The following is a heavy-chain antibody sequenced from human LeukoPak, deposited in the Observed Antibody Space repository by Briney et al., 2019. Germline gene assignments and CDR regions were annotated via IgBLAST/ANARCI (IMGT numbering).Heavy chain of an antibody. Sequence: GGSLRLSCAASGFTVSSNYMSWVRQAPGKGLEWVSAISGSGGSTYYADSVKGRFTISRDNSKNTLYLQMNSLRAEDTAVYYCARELAVSDAFDIWGQGTMVAVSS. CDR1: GFTVSSNY. J-gene: IGHJ3*02. V-gene: IGHV3-66*01. CDR3: ARELAVSDAFDI. CDR2: ISGSGGST.